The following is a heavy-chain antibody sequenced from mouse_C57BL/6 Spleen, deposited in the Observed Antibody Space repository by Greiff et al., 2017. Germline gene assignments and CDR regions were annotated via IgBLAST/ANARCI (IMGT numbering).Heavy chain of an antibody. J-gene: IGHJ2*01. V-gene: IGHV1-81*01. Sequence: QVQLKESGAELARPGASVKLSCKASGYTFTSYGISWVKQRTGQGLEWIGEIYPRSGNTYYNEKFKGKATLTADKSSSTAYMELRSLTSEDSAVYFCARSNSNYFDYWGQGTTLTVSS. CDR1: GYTFTSYG. D-gene: IGHD2-5*01. CDR2: IYPRSGNT. CDR3: ARSNSNYFDY.